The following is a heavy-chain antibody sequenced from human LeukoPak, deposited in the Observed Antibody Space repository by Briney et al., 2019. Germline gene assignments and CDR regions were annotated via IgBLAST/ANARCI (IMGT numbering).Heavy chain of an antibody. Sequence: SETLSLTCTVSGGSISSGGYYWSWIRQHPGKGLEWIGYIYYSGSTYYNPSLKGRVIISLDTSKNQFSLNLRSVTVADTAVYYCVATRISPAGPYKWFNPWGQGTLVIVSS. CDR2: IYYSGST. V-gene: IGHV4-30-4*08. CDR1: GGSISSGGYY. CDR3: VATRISPAGPYKWFNP. D-gene: IGHD6-13*01. J-gene: IGHJ5*02.